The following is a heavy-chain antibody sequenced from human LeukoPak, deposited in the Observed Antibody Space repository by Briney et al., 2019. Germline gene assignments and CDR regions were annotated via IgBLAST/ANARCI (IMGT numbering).Heavy chain of an antibody. Sequence: SGGSLRLSCAASGFTFSDYYMSWIRQAPGKGLEWVSYISSRSNTIYYADSVKGRFTISRDNAKNSLYLHMNSLRAEDTAVYYCAKGTSGTYYHWGQGTLVTVSS. J-gene: IGHJ5*02. V-gene: IGHV3-11*01. CDR1: GFTFSDYY. CDR2: ISSRSNTI. D-gene: IGHD1-26*01. CDR3: AKGTSGTYYH.